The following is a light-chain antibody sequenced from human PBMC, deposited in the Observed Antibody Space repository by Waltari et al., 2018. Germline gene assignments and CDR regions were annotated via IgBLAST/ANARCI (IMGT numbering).Light chain of an antibody. J-gene: IGKJ2*01. CDR2: GAS. V-gene: IGKV3-20*01. Sequence: VVLTQSPGTLSLSPGSRATLSCRASRTVIDHNVSWYQQKPGQAPRLLIYGASKRASDIPHRFGGSGSGTDFTLTISRVEPEDSAVYYCQQYGASLPPFGPGTKLEIK. CDR3: QQYGASLPP. CDR1: RTVIDHN.